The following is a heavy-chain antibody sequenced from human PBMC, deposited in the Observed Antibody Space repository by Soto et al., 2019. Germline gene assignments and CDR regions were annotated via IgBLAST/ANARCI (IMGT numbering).Heavy chain of an antibody. D-gene: IGHD2-2*02. V-gene: IGHV3-11*06. CDR2: ISSSSSYT. J-gene: IGHJ6*02. CDR3: ARDTVVVPAAISRYYYYGMDV. CDR1: GFTFSDYY. Sequence: QVQLVESGGGLVKPGGSLRLSCAASGFTFSDYYMSWIRQAPGKGLGWVSYISSSSSYTNYADSVKGRFTISRDNAKNSLYLQMNSLRAEDTAVYYCARDTVVVPAAISRYYYYGMDVWGQGTTVTVSS.